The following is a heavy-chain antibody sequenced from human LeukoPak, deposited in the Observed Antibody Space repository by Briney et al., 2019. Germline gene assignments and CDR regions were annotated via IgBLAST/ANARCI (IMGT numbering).Heavy chain of an antibody. J-gene: IGHJ5*02. D-gene: IGHD2-2*01. CDR3: ARAGGRYCSSTSCYPNWFDP. CDR2: IYYSGST. Sequence: SDTLSLTCTASGGSISSHYWSWIRQPPGKGLEWIGYIYYSGSTNYNPSLKSRVTISVDTSKNQFSLKLSSVTAADTAVYYCARAGGRYCSSTSCYPNWFDPWGQGTLVTVSS. V-gene: IGHV4-59*11. CDR1: GGSISSHY.